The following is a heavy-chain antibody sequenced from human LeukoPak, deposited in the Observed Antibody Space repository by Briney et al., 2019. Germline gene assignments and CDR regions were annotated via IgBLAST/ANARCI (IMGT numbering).Heavy chain of an antibody. Sequence: SETLSLTCTVYGGSFSGYYWSWIRQPPGKGLEWIGEINHSGRTNYNPSLKSRVTISVDTSKNQFSLKLSSVTAADTAVYYCAGLPGFGGFDYWGQGTLVTVSS. CDR2: INHSGRT. D-gene: IGHD3-10*01. J-gene: IGHJ4*02. CDR3: AGLPGFGGFDY. V-gene: IGHV4-34*01. CDR1: GGSFSGYY.